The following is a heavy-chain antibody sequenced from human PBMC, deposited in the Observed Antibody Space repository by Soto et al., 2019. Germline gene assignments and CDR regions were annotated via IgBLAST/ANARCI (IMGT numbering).Heavy chain of an antibody. Sequence: SETLSLTCTVSGGSISSYYWSWIRQPPGKGLEWIGYIYYSGSTNYNPSLKSRVTISVDTSKNQFSLKLSSVTAADTAVYYCARVGSSWYPNLSVWFDPWGQGTLVTVSS. V-gene: IGHV4-59*01. CDR2: IYYSGST. CDR3: ARVGSSWYPNLSVWFDP. J-gene: IGHJ5*02. D-gene: IGHD6-13*01. CDR1: GGSISSYY.